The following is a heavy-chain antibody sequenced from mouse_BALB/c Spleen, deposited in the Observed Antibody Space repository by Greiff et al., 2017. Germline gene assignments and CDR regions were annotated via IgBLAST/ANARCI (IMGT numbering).Heavy chain of an antibody. Sequence: EVQVVESGGGLVKPGGSLKLSCAASGFTFSSYAMSWVRQTPEKRLEWVASISSGGSTYYPDSVKGRFTISRDNARNILYLQMSSLRSEDTAMYYCASEDYGNYVWGQGTTLTVSS. V-gene: IGHV5-6-5*01. D-gene: IGHD2-1*01. CDR1: GFTFSSYA. CDR3: ASEDYGNYV. CDR2: ISSGGST. J-gene: IGHJ2*01.